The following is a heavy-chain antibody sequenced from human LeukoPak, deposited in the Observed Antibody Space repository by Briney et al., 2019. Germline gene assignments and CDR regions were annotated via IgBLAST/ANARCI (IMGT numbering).Heavy chain of an antibody. J-gene: IGHJ4*02. CDR3: AKVYRAVAGSGYYFDY. Sequence: PGGSLRLSCAAPGFTVRTNYMSWVRQAPGKGLEWVSVIYSGGSTYYADSVKGRFTISRDNSKNTLSLQMNSLRAEDTAVYYCAKVYRAVAGSGYYFDYWGQGTLVTVSS. D-gene: IGHD6-19*01. CDR1: GFTVRTNY. CDR2: IYSGGST. V-gene: IGHV3-53*01.